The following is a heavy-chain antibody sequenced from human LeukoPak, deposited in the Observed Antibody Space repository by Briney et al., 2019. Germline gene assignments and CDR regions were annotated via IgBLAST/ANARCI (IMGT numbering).Heavy chain of an antibody. J-gene: IGHJ5*02. CDR3: ARGPLFSRDRFDP. CDR1: GGSISSGGYY. V-gene: IGHV4-31*03. Sequence: SETLSLTCTVSGGSISSGGYYWSWIRQHPGKGLEWIGYIYYSGSTYYNPSLKSRVTISVDTSENQFSLKLSSVTAADTAVYYRARGPLFSRDRFDPWGQGTLVTASS. CDR2: IYYSGST.